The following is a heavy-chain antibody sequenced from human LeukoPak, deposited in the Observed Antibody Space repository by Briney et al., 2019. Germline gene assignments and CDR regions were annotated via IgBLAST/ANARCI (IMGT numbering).Heavy chain of an antibody. Sequence: GESLKISCKGSGYSFTSYWIGWVRQMPGKGLVWMVSNYPGGSDTRYSPSFQGQVTISADKSISTAYLQWSSLKASYTAMYYCARQFYYDSSGSQVYYFDYWGQGTLVTVSS. D-gene: IGHD3-22*01. CDR3: ARQFYYDSSGSQVYYFDY. CDR2: NYPGGSDT. J-gene: IGHJ4*02. CDR1: GYSFTSYW. V-gene: IGHV5-51*01.